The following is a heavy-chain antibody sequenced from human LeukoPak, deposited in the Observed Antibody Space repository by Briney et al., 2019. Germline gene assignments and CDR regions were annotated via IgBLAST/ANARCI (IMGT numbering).Heavy chain of an antibody. CDR1: GFTFSGSA. V-gene: IGHV3-73*01. J-gene: IGHJ4*02. Sequence: GGSLKLSCAASGFTFSGSAMHWVRQASGKGLEWVGRIRSKANSYATAYAASVKGRFTISRDDSKNTAYLQMNSLKTEDTAVYYCTTGTRIQLWLPDYWGQGTLVTVSS. CDR2: IRSKANSYAT. CDR3: TTGTRIQLWLPDY. D-gene: IGHD5-18*01.